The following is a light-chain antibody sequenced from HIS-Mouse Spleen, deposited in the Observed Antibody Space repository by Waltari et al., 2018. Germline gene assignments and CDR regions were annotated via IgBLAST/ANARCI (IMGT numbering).Light chain of an antibody. V-gene: IGLV2-14*01. CDR1: SSDVGGYNY. CDR3: SSYTSSSPYVV. Sequence: QSALTQPASVSGSPGQSITISCTGTSSDVGGYNYFSWYQQHPGKAPKLMIYEVSNAPSGVCNRFSGSKSGNTASLTISGLQAEDEADYYCSSYTSSSPYVVFGGGTKLTVL. CDR2: EVS. J-gene: IGLJ2*01.